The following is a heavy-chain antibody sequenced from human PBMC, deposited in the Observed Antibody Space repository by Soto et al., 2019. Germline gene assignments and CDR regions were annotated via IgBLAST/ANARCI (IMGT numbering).Heavy chain of an antibody. Sequence: QPGGSLRLSCAASGFTFSSYAMSWVRQAPGKGLECVSAISGSDGSTYYADSVKGRFTISRDNSKNTLYLQMNSLRAEDTAVYYCAKEGVPTARPLYYFDYWGQGTLVTVSS. CDR2: ISGSDGST. D-gene: IGHD2-2*01. CDR3: AKEGVPTARPLYYFDY. J-gene: IGHJ4*02. V-gene: IGHV3-23*01. CDR1: GFTFSSYA.